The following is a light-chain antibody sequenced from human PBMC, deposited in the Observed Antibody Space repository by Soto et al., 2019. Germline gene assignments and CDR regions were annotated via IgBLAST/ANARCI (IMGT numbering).Light chain of an antibody. CDR3: QQYASSPRT. CDR1: QSSSNY. CDR2: GAS. Sequence: EIVLTQSPGTLSLSPGERATLSCRASQSSSNYLAWYQQKPGQAPRLLIYGASSRATGIPDRFSGSGSGTDFTLTISRLEPEDFAVYYCQQYASSPRTFGQGTKVEIK. J-gene: IGKJ1*01. V-gene: IGKV3-20*01.